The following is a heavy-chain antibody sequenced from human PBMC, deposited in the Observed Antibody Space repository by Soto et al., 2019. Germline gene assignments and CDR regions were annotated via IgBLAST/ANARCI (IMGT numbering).Heavy chain of an antibody. CDR3: AKDARPAWSRTYDLWSGYYDWYFDL. CDR2: LSGSGGST. V-gene: IGHV3-23*01. Sequence: EVQLLESGGGLVQPGGSLRLSCAASGFTFSSYAMSWVRQAPGKGLEWVSALSGSGGSTYYADSVQGRFTISRDNSKNTQYLQMNSLRAEDTAVYYCAKDARPAWSRTYDLWSGYYDWYFDLWGRGTLVTVSS. J-gene: IGHJ2*01. D-gene: IGHD3-3*01. CDR1: GFTFSSYA.